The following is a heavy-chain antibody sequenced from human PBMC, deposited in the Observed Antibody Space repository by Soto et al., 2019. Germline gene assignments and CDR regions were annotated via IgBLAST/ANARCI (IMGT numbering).Heavy chain of an antibody. Sequence: ASVKISCKASGYTFSDYYIHWVRQAPGQGLEWMGWINPNSGGTKYEPKFQGGVTMTRDTSITTAYMELSRLRSGDTAVYYCAREPATAKPEGVDFWGQGTLVTVSS. CDR3: AREPATAKPEGVDF. V-gene: IGHV1-2*02. CDR1: GYTFSDYY. CDR2: INPNSGGT. J-gene: IGHJ4*02. D-gene: IGHD1-1*01.